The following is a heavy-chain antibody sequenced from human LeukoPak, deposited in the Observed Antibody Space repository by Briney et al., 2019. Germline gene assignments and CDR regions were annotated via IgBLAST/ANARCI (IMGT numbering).Heavy chain of an antibody. D-gene: IGHD5-24*01. V-gene: IGHV4-34*01. CDR2: INHSGST. CDR3: ARPLLDGYKDFDY. Sequence: SETPSLTCAVYGGSFSGYYWSWIRQPPGKGLEWIGEINHSGSTNYNPSLKSRVTISVDTSKNQFSLKLSSVTAADTAVYYCARPLLDGYKDFDYWGQGTLVTVSS. J-gene: IGHJ4*02. CDR1: GGSFSGYY.